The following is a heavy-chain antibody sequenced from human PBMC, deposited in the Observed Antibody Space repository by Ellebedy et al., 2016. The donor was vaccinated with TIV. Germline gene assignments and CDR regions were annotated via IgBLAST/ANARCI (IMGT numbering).Heavy chain of an antibody. CDR2: IYYNGNT. D-gene: IGHD5-24*01. V-gene: IGHV4-30-4*01. J-gene: IGHJ4*02. Sequence: MPSETLSLTCTVSGDSTSSVDSYRNWIRQSPGKRLEWIGCIYYNGNTYYNPSLKSRLTISVDTSKNQFSLILNSVTAADTAVYYCASGRDAYKTGYWGQGALVTVSS. CDR3: ASGRDAYKTGY. CDR1: GDSTSSVDSY.